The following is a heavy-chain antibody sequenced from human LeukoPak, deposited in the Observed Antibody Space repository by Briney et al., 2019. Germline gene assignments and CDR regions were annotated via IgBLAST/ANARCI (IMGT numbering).Heavy chain of an antibody. D-gene: IGHD6-13*01. Sequence: SETLSLTCTVSGGSISSYYWSWIRQPPGKGLEWIGYIYYSGSTNYNPSLKSRVTISVGTSKNQFSLKLSSVPAADTAVYYCARYTQGVAAAEAYYMDVWGTGTTVTVSS. CDR3: ARYTQGVAAAEAYYMDV. CDR1: GGSISSYY. J-gene: IGHJ6*03. V-gene: IGHV4-59*08. CDR2: IYYSGST.